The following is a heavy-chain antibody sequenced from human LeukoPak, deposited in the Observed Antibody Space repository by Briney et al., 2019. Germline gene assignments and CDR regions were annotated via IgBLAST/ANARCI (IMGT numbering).Heavy chain of an antibody. J-gene: IGHJ4*02. CDR3: ARSLSSGWFPFDY. V-gene: IGHV4-61*02. Sequence: SETLSLTCTVSGNSISSGDNYWSWIRQPAGKGLEWIGRIYTSGSTNYNPSLKSRVTMSVDTSKNQFSLKQNSVTAADTAVYYCARSLSSGWFPFDYWGQGTLVTVSS. D-gene: IGHD6-19*01. CDR2: IYTSGST. CDR1: GNSISSGDNY.